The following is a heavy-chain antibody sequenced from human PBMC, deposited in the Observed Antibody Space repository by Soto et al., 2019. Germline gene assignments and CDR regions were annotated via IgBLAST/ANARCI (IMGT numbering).Heavy chain of an antibody. D-gene: IGHD4-17*01. V-gene: IGHV3-7*01. J-gene: IGHJ3*02. Sequence: EVQLVESGGGLVQPGGSLRLSCVVSGFTFSNYWMSWVRQAPGKGLEWVADIKQDGSEKYYVDSVKGRFTISGDNAKNSLYLQMNSLRSEDTAMYYCARGAYDYGDYVDAFDIWGQGTMVTVSS. CDR2: IKQDGSEK. CDR3: ARGAYDYGDYVDAFDI. CDR1: GFTFSNYW.